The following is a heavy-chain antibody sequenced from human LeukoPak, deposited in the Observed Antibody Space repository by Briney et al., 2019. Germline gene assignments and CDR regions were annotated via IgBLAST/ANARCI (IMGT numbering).Heavy chain of an antibody. V-gene: IGHV4-4*07. D-gene: IGHD5-24*01. CDR1: GGSISSYY. Sequence: SETLSLTCTVSGGSISSYYWSWLRQPAGKGLEWIGRIYTSGSTNYNPSLKSRVTMSVDTSKNQFSLKLSSVTAADTAVYYCAREARRDGYNYLRTWGQGTLVTVSS. CDR3: AREARRDGYNYLRT. J-gene: IGHJ5*02. CDR2: IYTSGST.